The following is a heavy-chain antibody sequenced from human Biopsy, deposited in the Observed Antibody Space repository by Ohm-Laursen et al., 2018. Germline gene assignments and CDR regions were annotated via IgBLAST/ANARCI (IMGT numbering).Heavy chain of an antibody. D-gene: IGHD4-11*01. Sequence: SETLSLTCSVSGGSMTGYEWSWIRQPPGKGLEWIGHIYYSVMTNYNPSLQSRVSISVDTSRNQVSLTLSSVTAADTAVYYCARDSGILNYGNFKYYHYYGMDVWGQGTMVVVS. CDR3: ARDSGILNYGNFKYYHYYGMDV. CDR1: GGSMTGYE. CDR2: IYYSVMT. J-gene: IGHJ6*02. V-gene: IGHV4-59*01.